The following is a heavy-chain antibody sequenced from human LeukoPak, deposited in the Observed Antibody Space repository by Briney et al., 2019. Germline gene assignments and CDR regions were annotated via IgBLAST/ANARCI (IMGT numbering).Heavy chain of an antibody. D-gene: IGHD6-25*01. J-gene: IGHJ4*02. CDR2: INHSGST. CDR1: GGSFSGYF. Sequence: PSETLSLTCAVYGGSFSGYFWSWIRQPPGKGLEWIGEINHSGSTNYNPSLKSRVTISVDTSKNQFSLELSSVTGADTAVYYCAGVEAATTNPRFDYWGQGTLVTVSS. V-gene: IGHV4-34*01. CDR3: AGVEAATTNPRFDY.